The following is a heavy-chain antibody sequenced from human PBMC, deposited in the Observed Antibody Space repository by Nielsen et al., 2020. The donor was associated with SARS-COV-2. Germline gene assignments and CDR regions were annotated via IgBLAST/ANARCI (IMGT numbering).Heavy chain of an antibody. J-gene: IGHJ4*02. V-gene: IGHV4-34*01. Sequence: SETLSLTCAVSGGSFSAYYWSWIRQPPGKGLEWIGEINHSGDTNNNPSLRSRVTASRDTSKNQFSLKLSSVTAADTAVYYCAGGFYDSRGYNLVYWGQGTLVTVSS. D-gene: IGHD3-22*01. CDR3: AGGFYDSRGYNLVY. CDR1: GGSFSAYY. CDR2: INHSGDT.